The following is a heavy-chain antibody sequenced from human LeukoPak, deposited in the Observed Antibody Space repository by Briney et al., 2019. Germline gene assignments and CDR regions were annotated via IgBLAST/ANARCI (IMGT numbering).Heavy chain of an antibody. CDR2: IKQDGSEK. CDR1: GFTFSSYW. J-gene: IGHJ3*02. CDR3: AREAYSSGWYGYAFDI. D-gene: IGHD6-19*01. V-gene: IGHV3-7*03. Sequence: GGSLRLSCAASGFTFSSYWTSWVRQAPGKGLEWVANIKQDGSEKYYVDSVKGRFTISRDNAKNSLYLQMNSLRAEDTAVYYCAREAYSSGWYGYAFDIWGQGTMVTVSS.